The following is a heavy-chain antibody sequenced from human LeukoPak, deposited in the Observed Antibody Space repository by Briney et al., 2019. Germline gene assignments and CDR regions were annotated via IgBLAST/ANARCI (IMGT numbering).Heavy chain of an antibody. CDR3: ATPRSVVAATPGSFDY. D-gene: IGHD2-15*01. CDR1: GYTFTGYY. J-gene: IGHJ4*02. CDR2: INPNSGGT. Sequence: ASVKVSCKASGYTFTGYYMHWVRQAPGQGLEWMGWINPNSGGTNYAQKFQGRVTMTRDTSISTAYMELSRLRSDDTAVYYCATPRSVVAATPGSFDYWGQGTLVTVSS. V-gene: IGHV1-2*02.